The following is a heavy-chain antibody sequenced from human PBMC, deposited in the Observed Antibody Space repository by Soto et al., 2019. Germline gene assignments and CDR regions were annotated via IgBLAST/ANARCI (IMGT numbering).Heavy chain of an antibody. CDR1: GFTFSSYG. CDR2: ISYDGSNK. J-gene: IGHJ6*02. CDR3: AKEASGYSSSWYYYYYGMDV. Sequence: GGSLRLSCAASGFTFSSYGMHWVRQAPGKGLEWVAVISYDGSNKYYADSVKGRFTISRDNSKNTLYLQMNSLRAEDTAVYYCAKEASGYSSSWYYYYYGMDVWGQGTTVTVSS. D-gene: IGHD6-13*01. V-gene: IGHV3-30*18.